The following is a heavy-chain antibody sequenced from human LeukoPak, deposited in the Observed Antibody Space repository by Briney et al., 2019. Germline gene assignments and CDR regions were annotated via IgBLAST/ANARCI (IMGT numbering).Heavy chain of an antibody. Sequence: SETLSLTCTVSGGSISSSSYYWAWIRQPPGKGLEWIGTIYYSGTTYYTPSLKSRVTISVDTSKNQFSLKLSSVTAADTAVYYCARHGWGVPLWGQGTMVIVSS. J-gene: IGHJ3*01. CDR1: GGSISSSSYY. CDR3: ARHGWGVPL. D-gene: IGHD3-16*01. V-gene: IGHV4-39*01. CDR2: IYYSGTT.